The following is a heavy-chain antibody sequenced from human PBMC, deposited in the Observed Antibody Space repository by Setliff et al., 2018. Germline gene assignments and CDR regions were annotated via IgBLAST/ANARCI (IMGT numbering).Heavy chain of an antibody. J-gene: IGHJ4*02. CDR1: GGSFSGYY. Sequence: SETLSLTCGVSGGSFSGYYWSWIRQSPGGGLEWIGEINYSRAVNYKPSLKSRVSISLDTSKNQFSLRLTSLTAADTAVYYCARGSGSFPFDYWGLGTLVTVSS. CDR2: INYSRAV. V-gene: IGHV4-34*01. D-gene: IGHD1-26*01. CDR3: ARGSGSFPFDY.